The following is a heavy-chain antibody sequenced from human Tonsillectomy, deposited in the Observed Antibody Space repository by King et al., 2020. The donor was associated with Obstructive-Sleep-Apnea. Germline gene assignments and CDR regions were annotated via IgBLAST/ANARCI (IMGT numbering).Heavy chain of an antibody. V-gene: IGHV3-66*01. CDR2: IYSGGST. CDR1: GFTVSSNY. Sequence: VQSGGSLRLSCAASGFTVSSNYMSWVRQAPGKGLEWVAVIYSGGSTYYADSVKGRFTISRDNSKNTLYLQMNSLGAEDTAVYYCVGALDDYWGQGTLVTVSS. CDR3: VGALDDY. D-gene: IGHD1-1*01. J-gene: IGHJ4*02.